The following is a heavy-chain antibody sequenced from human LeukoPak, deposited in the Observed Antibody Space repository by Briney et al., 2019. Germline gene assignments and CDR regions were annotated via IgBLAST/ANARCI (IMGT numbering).Heavy chain of an antibody. CDR1: GGSISSSSYY. Sequence: SETLSLTCTVSGGSISSSSYYWGWIRQPPGKGLEWIGSIYYSGSTNYNPSLKSRVTISVDTSKNQFSLKLSSVTAADTAVYYCARGKGYYFDYWGQGTLVTVSS. CDR2: IYYSGST. J-gene: IGHJ4*02. D-gene: IGHD6-13*01. CDR3: ARGKGYYFDY. V-gene: IGHV4-39*07.